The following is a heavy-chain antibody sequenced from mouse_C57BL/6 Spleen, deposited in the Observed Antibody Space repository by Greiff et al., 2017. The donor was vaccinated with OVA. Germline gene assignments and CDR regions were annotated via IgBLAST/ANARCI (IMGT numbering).Heavy chain of an antibody. V-gene: IGHV1-64*01. D-gene: IGHD2-5*01. CDR3: AKTVAYYSNSWLYLY. CDR1: GYTFTSYW. J-gene: IGHJ2*01. Sequence: QVQLQQPGAELVKPGASVKLSCKASGYTFTSYWMHWVKQRPGQGLEWIGMIHPNSGSTNYNEKFKSKATLTVDKSSSTAYMQLSSLTSEDSAVYYSAKTVAYYSNSWLYLYWGQGTTLTVSS. CDR2: IHPNSGST.